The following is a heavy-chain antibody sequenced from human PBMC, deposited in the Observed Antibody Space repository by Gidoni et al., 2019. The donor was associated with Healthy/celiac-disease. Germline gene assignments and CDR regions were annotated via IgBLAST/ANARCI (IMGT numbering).Heavy chain of an antibody. J-gene: IGHJ4*02. CDR3: ARELAVVRGYYFDY. CDR2: IYHSGST. D-gene: IGHD6-19*01. CDR1: GYSISSGYY. V-gene: IGHV4-38-2*02. Sequence: QVQLQESGPGLVKPSETLSLPCAVSGYSISSGYYWGWIRQPPGTGLEWIGSIYHSGSTYYNPSLKSRVTISVDTSKNQFSLKLRSVTAADTAVYYCARELAVVRGYYFDYWGQGTLVTVSS.